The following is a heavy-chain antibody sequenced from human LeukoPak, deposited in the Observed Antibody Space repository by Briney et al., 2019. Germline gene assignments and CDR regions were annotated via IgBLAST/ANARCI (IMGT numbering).Heavy chain of an antibody. V-gene: IGHV3-74*01. CDR1: GFNFSSYW. CDR2: ISSDGSST. D-gene: IGHD3-9*01. CDR3: ARDILTGSQSRFQH. J-gene: IGHJ1*01. Sequence: PGGSLRLSCAASGFNFSSYWMHWVRQAPGKGLVWVSGISSDGSSTRYADSVKGRFTISRDNAKNSLYLQMNSLRAEDTAVYYCARDILTGSQSRFQHWGQGTLVTVSS.